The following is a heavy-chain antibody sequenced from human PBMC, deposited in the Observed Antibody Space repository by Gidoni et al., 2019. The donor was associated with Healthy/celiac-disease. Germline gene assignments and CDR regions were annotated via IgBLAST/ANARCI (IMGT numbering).Heavy chain of an antibody. Sequence: QVQLQESGPGLLKPSETLSLTCTVPGGSISSYYWSWIRQPPGKGLEWIGYIYYSGSTNYNPSLKSRVTISVDTSKNQFSLKLSSVTAADTAVYYCARGYYYDSSGYYYWFDPWGQGTLVTVSS. CDR3: ARGYYYDSSGYYYWFDP. CDR1: GGSISSYY. V-gene: IGHV4-59*01. CDR2: IYYSGST. J-gene: IGHJ5*02. D-gene: IGHD3-22*01.